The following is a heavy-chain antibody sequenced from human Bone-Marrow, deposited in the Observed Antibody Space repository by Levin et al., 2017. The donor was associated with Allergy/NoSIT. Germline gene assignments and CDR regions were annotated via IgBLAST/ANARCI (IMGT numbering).Heavy chain of an antibody. V-gene: IGHV3-11*01. CDR2: ISSSGATT. D-gene: IGHD3-10*01. CDR3: ARVPLWFGEDTNYGMDV. CDR1: GFTLTTYY. Sequence: SCGASGFTLTTYYMSWIRQSPGKGLEWVSSISSSGATTYYADSVKGRFIISRDNAKKSVFLQMNTLAAGDTAVYYCARVPLWFGEDTNYGMDVWGQGTTVTVSS. J-gene: IGHJ6*02.